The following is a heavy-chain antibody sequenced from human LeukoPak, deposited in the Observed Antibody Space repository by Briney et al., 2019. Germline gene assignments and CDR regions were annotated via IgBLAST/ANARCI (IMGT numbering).Heavy chain of an antibody. CDR3: AKGGQQLALFDY. CDR1: GFTFSDYY. V-gene: IGHV3-23*01. J-gene: IGHJ4*02. Sequence: PGGSLRLSCAASGFTFSDYYMNWIRQAPGKGLEWVSAISGSGGSTYYADSVKGRFTISRDNSKNTLYLQMNSLRAEDTAVYYCAKGGQQLALFDYWGQGTLVTVSS. CDR2: ISGSGGST. D-gene: IGHD6-13*01.